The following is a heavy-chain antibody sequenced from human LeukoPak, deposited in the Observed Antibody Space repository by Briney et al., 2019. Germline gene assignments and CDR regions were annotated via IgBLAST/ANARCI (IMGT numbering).Heavy chain of an antibody. CDR1: GFIFSTYT. CDR2: INSDGSST. J-gene: IGHJ4*02. D-gene: IGHD7-27*01. Sequence: PGGSLRLSCAASGFIFSTYTMNWVRQAPGEGLVWVSRINSDGSSTSYADSVKGRFTISRDNAKNTLYLQMNSLRAEDTAVYYCARANWGPYYFDYWGQGTLVTVSS. V-gene: IGHV3-74*01. CDR3: ARANWGPYYFDY.